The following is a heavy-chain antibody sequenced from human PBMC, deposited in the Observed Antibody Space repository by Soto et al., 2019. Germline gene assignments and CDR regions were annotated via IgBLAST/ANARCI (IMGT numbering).Heavy chain of an antibody. CDR3: AKDLANQNDAFDI. CDR2: ISYDGSNK. Sequence: GGSLRLSCAASGFTFSSYGRHWVRQAPGKGLEWVAVISYDGSNKYYADSVKGRFTISRDNSKNTLYLQMNSLRAEDTAVYYCAKDLANQNDAFDIWGQGTMVTVSS. CDR1: GFTFSSYG. V-gene: IGHV3-30*18. J-gene: IGHJ3*02.